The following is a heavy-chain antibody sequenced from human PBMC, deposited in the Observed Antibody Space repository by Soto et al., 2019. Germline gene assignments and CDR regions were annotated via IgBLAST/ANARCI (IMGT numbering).Heavy chain of an antibody. D-gene: IGHD2-2*02. J-gene: IGHJ3*02. CDR3: ASLLQVVPAAISSVGAFDI. V-gene: IGHV1-69*13. CDR1: GGTFSSYA. CDR2: IIPIFGTA. Sequence: SVKVSCKASGGTFSSYAISWVRQAPGQGLEWMGGIIPIFGTANYAQKFQGRVTITADESTSPAYMELSSLRSEDTAVYYCASLLQVVPAAISSVGAFDIWGQGTMVTVSS.